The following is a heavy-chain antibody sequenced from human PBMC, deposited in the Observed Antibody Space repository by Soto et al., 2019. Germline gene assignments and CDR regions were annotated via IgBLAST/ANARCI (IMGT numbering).Heavy chain of an antibody. CDR3: ANGDAGYSSSWNGGAFDI. D-gene: IGHD6-13*01. CDR1: GFTFSSYG. V-gene: IGHV3-30*18. CDR2: ISYDGSNK. Sequence: QVQLVESGGGVVQPGRSLRLSCAASGFTFSSYGMHWVRQAPGKGLEWVAVISYDGSNKYYADSVKGRFTISRDNSKNTLYLQMNSLRAEDTAVYYCANGDAGYSSSWNGGAFDIWGQGTMVTVSS. J-gene: IGHJ3*02.